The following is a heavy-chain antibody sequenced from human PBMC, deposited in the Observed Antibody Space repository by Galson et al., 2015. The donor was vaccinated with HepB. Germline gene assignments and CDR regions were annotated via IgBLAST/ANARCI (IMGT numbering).Heavy chain of an antibody. V-gene: IGHV1-24*01. J-gene: IGHJ4*02. D-gene: IGHD3-10*01. CDR1: GSTLSEFS. Sequence: SVKVSCKVAGSTLSEFSIRWVRQAHGKGLEWMGGFDPEEGETIYAQNFQGRVTMTEDTSSNTAYLDLASLGSEDTGLYYCATDLAYYDVPGSPYWGQGTLVTVSS. CDR3: ATDLAYYDVPGSPY. CDR2: FDPEEGET.